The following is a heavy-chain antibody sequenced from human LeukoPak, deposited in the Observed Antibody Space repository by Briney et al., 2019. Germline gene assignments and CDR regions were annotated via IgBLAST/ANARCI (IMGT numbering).Heavy chain of an antibody. CDR3: ARDTGGYFYFDY. D-gene: IGHD6-25*01. V-gene: IGHV3-53*01. J-gene: IGHJ4*02. CDR2: IYSGGST. CDR1: GFTFSSYA. Sequence: GGSLRLSCAASGFTFSSYAMSWVRQAPGKGLEWVSVIYSGGSTYYADSVKGRFTISRDNSKNTLYLQMNSLRAEDTAVYYCARDTGGYFYFDYWGQGTLVTVSS.